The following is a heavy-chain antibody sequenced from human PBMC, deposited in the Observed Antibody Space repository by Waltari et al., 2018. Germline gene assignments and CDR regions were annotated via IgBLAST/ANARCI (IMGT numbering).Heavy chain of an antibody. CDR3: ARGQLIWGIPLDY. J-gene: IGHJ4*02. CDR1: GGSFSGYY. D-gene: IGHD3-16*01. Sequence: QVQLQQWGAGLLKPSETLSLTCAVYGGSFSGYYWSWIRQPPGKGLEWIGEINQSGNTNYNPSLKSRVTRSVDTSKNQFSLKLSSVTAADTAVYYCARGQLIWGIPLDYWGQGTLVTVSS. V-gene: IGHV4-34*01. CDR2: INQSGNT.